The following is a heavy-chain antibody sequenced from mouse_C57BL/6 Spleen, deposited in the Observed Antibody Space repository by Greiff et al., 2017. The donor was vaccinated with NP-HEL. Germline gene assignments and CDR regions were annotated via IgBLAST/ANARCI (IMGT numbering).Heavy chain of an antibody. D-gene: IGHD3-2*02. J-gene: IGHJ3*01. CDR1: GFNIKDYY. Sequence: EVQLQQSGAELVRPGASVKLSCTASGFNIKDYYMHWVKQRPEQGLEWIGRIDPEDGDTEYAPKFQGKATMTADTSSNTAYLQLSSLTSEDTAVYYCTTGSSGHVGFAYWGQGTLVTVSA. CDR3: TTGSSGHVGFAY. V-gene: IGHV14-1*01. CDR2: IDPEDGDT.